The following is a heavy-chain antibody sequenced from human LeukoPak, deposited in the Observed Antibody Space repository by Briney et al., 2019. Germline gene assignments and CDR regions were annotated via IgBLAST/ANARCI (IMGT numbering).Heavy chain of an antibody. J-gene: IGHJ4*02. CDR3: AREDGGDYAYTLDY. Sequence: PSETLSLTCTVSAYSISSGFYWGWIRQPPGKGLEWIGSLYYSGSTYYNPSLKSRVTMSVDTSKNQFSLKLSSVTAADTAVYYCAREDGGDYAYTLDYWGQGTLVTVSS. D-gene: IGHD4-17*01. CDR1: AYSISSGFY. V-gene: IGHV4-38-2*02. CDR2: LYYSGST.